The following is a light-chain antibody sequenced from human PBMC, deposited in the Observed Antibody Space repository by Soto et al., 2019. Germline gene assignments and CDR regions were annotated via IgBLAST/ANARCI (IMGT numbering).Light chain of an antibody. CDR1: QAITSW. Sequence: DIHVTRSPSSVSASVGDRVTITCRASQAITSWLAWYQQKPGRAPKLLIYSASSLQSGAPSRFTGSGSGTDFTLTITSLQPDDAAVYYCQQTRSFPLTFGGGTKVEI. CDR2: SAS. J-gene: IGKJ4*01. CDR3: QQTRSFPLT. V-gene: IGKV1-12*01.